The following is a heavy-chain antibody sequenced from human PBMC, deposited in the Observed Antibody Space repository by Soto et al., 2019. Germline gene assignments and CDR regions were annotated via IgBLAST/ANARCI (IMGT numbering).Heavy chain of an antibody. CDR1: GFTFDDYG. CDR2: INWNGGST. J-gene: IGHJ6*02. D-gene: IGHD1-26*01. V-gene: IGHV3-20*04. CDR3: ASGIVGATTSGMYV. Sequence: GGSLRLSCAASGFTFDDYGLSWVRQAPGKGLEWVSGINWNGGSTRYADSVKGRFTISRDNAKNSLYLQMNSLRAEDTALYYCASGIVGATTSGMYVWGQGTTVT.